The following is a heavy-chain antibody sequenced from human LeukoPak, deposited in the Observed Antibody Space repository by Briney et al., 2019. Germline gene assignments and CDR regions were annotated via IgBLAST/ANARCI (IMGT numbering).Heavy chain of an antibody. Sequence: PGGSLRLSCAASGFTFSSYEMNWVRQAPGKGLEWLGNIQPDGREQYPVDSVKGRFTISRDNARNSLFLEMNSLRVEDTAVYYCAREEWDDILTVPWDWGQGTLVTVSS. D-gene: IGHD3-9*01. V-gene: IGHV3-7*01. CDR1: GFTFSSYE. CDR2: IQPDGREQ. J-gene: IGHJ4*02. CDR3: AREEWDDILTVPWD.